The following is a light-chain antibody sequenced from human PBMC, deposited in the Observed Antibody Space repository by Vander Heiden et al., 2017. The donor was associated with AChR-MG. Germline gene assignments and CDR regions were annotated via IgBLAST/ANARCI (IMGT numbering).Light chain of an antibody. CDR1: SSDVGKYNF. CDR2: DVT. J-gene: IGLJ1*01. V-gene: IGLV2-11*01. Sequence: QSALTQHRSVSGSPGQSVTISCTGTSSDVGKYNFVSWYQHHPGEAPRLIIYDVTKRSSGVPGRFSGSKSGNTASLTISGLQADDESDYYCCSYAGAYSYVFGTGTRVTVL. CDR3: CSYAGAYSYV.